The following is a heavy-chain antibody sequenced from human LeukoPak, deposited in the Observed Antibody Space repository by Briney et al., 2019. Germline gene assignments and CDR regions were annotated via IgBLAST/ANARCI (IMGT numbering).Heavy chain of an antibody. CDR3: ARLLRYHDTSGYQFFDF. CDR1: GGSINGYY. V-gene: IGHV4-59*01. D-gene: IGHD3-22*01. CDR2: LYYDGST. J-gene: IGHJ4*02. Sequence: KPSENLSLTCTVSGGSINGYYWSWIRQSPGKGLEWLGYLYYDGSTNYNPSLKSRLTISVDTSKNLFSLKLTSVTAADTAVYYCARLLRYHDTSGYQFFDFWGQGALVTVSS.